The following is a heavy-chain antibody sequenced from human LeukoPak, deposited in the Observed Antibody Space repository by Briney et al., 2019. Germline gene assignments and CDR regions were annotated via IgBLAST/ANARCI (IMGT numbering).Heavy chain of an antibody. Sequence: GRSLRLSCAASGFTFSSYGMHWVRQAPGKGLEWVAVIWYDGSNKYYADSVKGRFTISRDNSTNTLYLQMNSLSAEDTAVYYYARDLPPPFPIFGVVSYYYYGMDVWGQGTTVTVSS. D-gene: IGHD3-3*01. CDR3: ARDLPPPFPIFGVVSYYYYGMDV. CDR1: GFTFSSYG. J-gene: IGHJ6*02. V-gene: IGHV3-33*01. CDR2: IWYDGSNK.